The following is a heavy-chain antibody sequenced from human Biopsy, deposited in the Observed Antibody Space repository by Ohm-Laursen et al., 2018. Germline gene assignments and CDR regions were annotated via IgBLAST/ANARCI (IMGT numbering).Heavy chain of an antibody. CDR2: NIPILGTG. CDR3: ATKLTGYFHH. Sequence: SSVKVSCRAPGGTFSNYGVNWVRQAPGQGLEWLGGNIPILGTGNYAQKFQDRVTVAADTSTSTATMELRSLRSDDTAVYYCATKLTGYFHHWGQGTLVIVSS. V-gene: IGHV1-69*06. J-gene: IGHJ1*01. D-gene: IGHD3-9*01. CDR1: GGTFSNYG.